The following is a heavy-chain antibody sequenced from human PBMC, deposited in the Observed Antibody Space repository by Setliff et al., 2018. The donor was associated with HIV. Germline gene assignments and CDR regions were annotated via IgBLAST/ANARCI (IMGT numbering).Heavy chain of an antibody. D-gene: IGHD6-19*01. CDR1: GYTFSNYC. CDR2: IYPGNSDT. Sequence: GESLKISCKDSGYTFSNYCIAWVRQMPGKGLGRMGIIYPGNSDTTYSPSFQGQVTISADKSISTAYLQWSSLKASDTAMYYCAKHLSPGSGWYSKARGMDVWGQGTTVTVSS. CDR3: AKHLSPGSGWYSKARGMDV. J-gene: IGHJ6*02. V-gene: IGHV5-51*01.